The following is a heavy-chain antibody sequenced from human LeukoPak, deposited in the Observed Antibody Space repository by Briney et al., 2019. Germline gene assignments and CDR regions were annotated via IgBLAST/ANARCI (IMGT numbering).Heavy chain of an antibody. D-gene: IGHD2-2*03. J-gene: IGHJ6*03. CDR2: ISYDGSNK. CDR3: AKDGYCSSTSCYVGHYYYYYMDV. CDR1: GFTFSSYG. V-gene: IGHV3-30*18. Sequence: PGGSLRLSCAASGFTFSSYGMHWVRQAPGKGLEWVAVISYDGSNKYYADSVKGRFTISRDNSKNTLYLQMNSLRAEDTAVYYCAKDGYCSSTSCYVGHYYYYYMDVWGKGTTVTVSS.